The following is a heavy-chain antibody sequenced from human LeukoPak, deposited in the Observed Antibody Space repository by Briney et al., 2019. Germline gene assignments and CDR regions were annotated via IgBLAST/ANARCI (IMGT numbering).Heavy chain of an antibody. Sequence: GSLRLSCAASGFTFSSYSMNWVRQAPGKGPEWVSSISSSSSYIYYADSVKGRFTISRDNAKNSLYLQMNSLRAEDTAVYYCARDRGIVGATRLFYYYYGMDVWGQGTTVTVSS. J-gene: IGHJ6*02. CDR3: ARDRGIVGATRLFYYYYGMDV. D-gene: IGHD1-26*01. CDR1: GFTFSSYS. V-gene: IGHV3-21*01. CDR2: ISSSSSYI.